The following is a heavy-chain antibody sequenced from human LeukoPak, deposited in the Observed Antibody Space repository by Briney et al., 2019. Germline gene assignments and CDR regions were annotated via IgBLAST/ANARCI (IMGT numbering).Heavy chain of an antibody. J-gene: IGHJ4*02. CDR2: IYNGGGTT. D-gene: IGHD3-10*01. Sequence: PGGSLRLSCAVSGFTVSSNDMNWVRQAPGKGLEWVSIIYNGGGTTYYADSVQGRFTISGDNSKNTLYLQMNSLRAEDTALYYCARDAFMGYWGQGTLVTVSS. V-gene: IGHV3-53*01. CDR3: ARDAFMGY. CDR1: GFTVSSND.